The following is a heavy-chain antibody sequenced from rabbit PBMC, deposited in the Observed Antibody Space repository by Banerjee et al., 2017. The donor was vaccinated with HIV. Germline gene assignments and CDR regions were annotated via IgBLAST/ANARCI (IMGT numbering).Heavy chain of an antibody. CDR3: ARNMFLSGGIWFSRLDL. Sequence: QEQLVESGGGLVQPEGSLTLTCKASGFSFSSGYAMSWVRQAPGKGLEWIGCIYAGGGGDTYYATRAKGRFTISKTSSTTVTLQMTSLTAADTATYFCARNMFLSGGIWFSRLDLWGPGTLVTVS. V-gene: IGHV1S45*01. J-gene: IGHJ3*01. CDR2: IYAGGGGDT. CDR1: GFSFSSGYA. D-gene: IGHD6-1*01.